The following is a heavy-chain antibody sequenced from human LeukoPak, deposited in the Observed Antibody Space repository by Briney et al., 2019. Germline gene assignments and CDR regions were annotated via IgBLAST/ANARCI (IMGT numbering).Heavy chain of an antibody. J-gene: IGHJ4*02. Sequence: GGSLRLSCAASGFNFDDYGMSWVRQVPGKGLEWVSNINWNGGSTVYRDSVKGRFTISRDNAKKSLYLQMNSLRAEDTALYYCARGQLVGFVIDYWGQGTLVTVSS. CDR3: ARGQLVGFVIDY. CDR1: GFNFDDYG. V-gene: IGHV3-20*04. D-gene: IGHD6-13*01. CDR2: INWNGGST.